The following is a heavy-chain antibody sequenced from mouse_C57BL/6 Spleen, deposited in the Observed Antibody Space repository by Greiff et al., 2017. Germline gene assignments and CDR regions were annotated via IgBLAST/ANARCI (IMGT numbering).Heavy chain of an antibody. Sequence: QVQLQQPGAELVKPGASVKLSCKASGYTFTSYWMHWVKQRPGQGLEWIGMIHPNSGSTNYNEKFKSKATLTVDKSSSTAYMQLSILTSEDSAVYYCARTPLGDYGNYWGQGTTRTVSS. CDR3: ARTPLGDYGNY. J-gene: IGHJ2*01. CDR2: IHPNSGST. V-gene: IGHV1-64*01. D-gene: IGHD1-1*01. CDR1: GYTFTSYW.